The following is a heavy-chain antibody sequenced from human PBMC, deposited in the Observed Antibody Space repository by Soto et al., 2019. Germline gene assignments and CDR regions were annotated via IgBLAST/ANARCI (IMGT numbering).Heavy chain of an antibody. CDR1: GFTFSSYG. V-gene: IGHV3-30*18. Sequence: QVQLVESGGGVVQPGRSLRLSCAASGFTFSSYGMHWVRQAPGKGLEWVAVISYDGSNKYYADSVKGRFTISRDNSKNTLYLQMNSLRAEDTAVYYCAKSGRVVVVAPDFDYWGQGTLVTVSS. CDR2: ISYDGSNK. D-gene: IGHD2-15*01. CDR3: AKSGRVVVVAPDFDY. J-gene: IGHJ4*02.